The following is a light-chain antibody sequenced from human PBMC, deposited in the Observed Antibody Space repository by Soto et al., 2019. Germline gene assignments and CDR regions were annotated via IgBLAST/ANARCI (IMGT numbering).Light chain of an antibody. J-gene: IGKJ1*01. CDR2: DVS. V-gene: IGKV1-5*01. Sequence: DIQITQSPSTLSASVGDRVTITCRASQSIGDSLAWYQQKPGKAPYLLISDVSSLERGVPSRFSGSGSGTEFTLTISSMQPDDFATFYCQKYNGYSRTFGQGTKVDIK. CDR3: QKYNGYSRT. CDR1: QSIGDS.